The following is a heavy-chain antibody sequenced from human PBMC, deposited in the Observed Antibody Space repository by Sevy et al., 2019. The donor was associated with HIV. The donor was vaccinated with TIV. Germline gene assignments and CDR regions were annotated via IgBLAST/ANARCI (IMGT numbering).Heavy chain of an antibody. Sequence: GESLKISCSAFGFNFQTFGMHWVRQAPGKGPEWLAVISSDGINHNYAASVKGRFTIYRDNSKSLLFLQMNSLTPNDTAVYFCTQESLHGTYIRGDFEHSGQGTLVTVSS. CDR3: TQESLHGTYIRGDFEH. D-gene: IGHD3-10*02. CDR2: ISSDGINH. J-gene: IGHJ4*02. V-gene: IGHV3-30*18. CDR1: GFNFQTFG.